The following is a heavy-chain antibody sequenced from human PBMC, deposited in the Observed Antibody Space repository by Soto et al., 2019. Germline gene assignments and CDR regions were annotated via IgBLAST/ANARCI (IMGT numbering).Heavy chain of an antibody. V-gene: IGHV4-59*01. D-gene: IGHD6-6*01. J-gene: IGHJ6*02. CDR3: ARSKAGSSSVGKYGMDV. CDR2: IYYSGST. Sequence: SETLSLTCTFSVGSISSYYWSWIRQPPGKGLEWIGYIYYSGSTNYNPSLKSRVTISVDTSKNQFSLKLSSVTAADTAVYYCARSKAGSSSVGKYGMDVWGQGTTVTVSS. CDR1: VGSISSYY.